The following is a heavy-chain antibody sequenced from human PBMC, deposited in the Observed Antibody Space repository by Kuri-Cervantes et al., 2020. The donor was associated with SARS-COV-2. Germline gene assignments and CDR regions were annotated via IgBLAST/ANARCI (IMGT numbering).Heavy chain of an antibody. CDR3: AKGPYYDFWSGPFDP. D-gene: IGHD3-3*01. V-gene: IGHV3-23*01. J-gene: IGHJ5*02. CDR2: ISGSGGST. Sequence: GESLKISCAASGFTFSNAWMSWVRQAPGKGLEWVSAISGSGGSTYYADSVKGRFTISRDNSKNTLYLQMNSLRAEDTAVYYYAKGPYYDFWSGPFDPWGQGTLVTVSS. CDR1: GFTFSNAW.